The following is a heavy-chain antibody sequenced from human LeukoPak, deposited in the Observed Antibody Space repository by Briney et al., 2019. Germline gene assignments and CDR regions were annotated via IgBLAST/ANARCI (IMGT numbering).Heavy chain of an antibody. CDR2: INAVNGNT. V-gene: IGHV1-3*01. J-gene: IGHJ4*02. D-gene: IGHD5-24*01. CDR3: ARSLRDGYNYDY. CDR1: GYTFINYA. Sequence: ASVKVSCKASGYTFINYAINWGRQAPGQRPEWIGWINAVNGNTKYSQKFQGRVTITADKSTSTAYMELSSLRSEDTAVYYCARSLRDGYNYDYWGQGTLVTVSS.